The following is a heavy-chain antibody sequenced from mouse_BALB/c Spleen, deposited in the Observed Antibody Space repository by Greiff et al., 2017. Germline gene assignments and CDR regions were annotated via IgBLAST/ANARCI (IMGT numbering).Heavy chain of an antibody. CDR2: INPSNGGT. J-gene: IGHJ1*01. Sequence: VQLQQSGAELVKPGASVKLSCKASGYTFTSYYMYWVKQRPGQGLEWIGEINPSNGGTNFNEKFKSKATLTVDKSSSTAYMQLSSLTSEDSAVYYCTRSTYYGSSYWYFDVWGAGTTVTVSS. CDR1: GYTFTSYY. V-gene: IGHV1S81*02. CDR3: TRSTYYGSSYWYFDV. D-gene: IGHD1-1*01.